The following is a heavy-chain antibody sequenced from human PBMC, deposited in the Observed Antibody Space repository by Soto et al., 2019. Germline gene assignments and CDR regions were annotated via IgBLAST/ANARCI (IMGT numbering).Heavy chain of an antibody. J-gene: IGHJ4*02. CDR3: TGGTTGTTCRIDY. Sequence: GGSLRLSCAASGFTVSSNYMSWVRQAPGKGLEWVSVIYSGGSTYYADSVKGRFTISRDNSKNTLYLQMNSLRAEDTAVYYCTGGTTGTTCRIDYWGQGTLVTVSS. D-gene: IGHD1-1*01. CDR1: GFTVSSNY. CDR2: IYSGGST. V-gene: IGHV3-53*01.